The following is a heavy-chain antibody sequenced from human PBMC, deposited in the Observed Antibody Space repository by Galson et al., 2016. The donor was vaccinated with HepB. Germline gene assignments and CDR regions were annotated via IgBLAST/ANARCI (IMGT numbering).Heavy chain of an antibody. CDR1: GLTFSSFA. CDR2: ISGSGRGI. CDR3: TKGLPYGTTWVGAFDY. V-gene: IGHV3-23*01. Sequence: SLRLSCAASGLTFSSFAMSWVRRAPGKGLEWVSTISGSGRGIYYADSVKGRFTISRDNAKNSLYLQMNSLRPDDTAFYYCTKGLPYGTTWVGAFDYWGQGVLVTVSS. J-gene: IGHJ4*02. D-gene: IGHD3-10*01.